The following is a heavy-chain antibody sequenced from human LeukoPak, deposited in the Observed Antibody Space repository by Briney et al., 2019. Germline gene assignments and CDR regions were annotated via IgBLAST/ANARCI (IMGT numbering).Heavy chain of an antibody. V-gene: IGHV1-2*06. Sequence: ASVKVSCKASGYTFTGYYMHWVRQAPGQGLEWMGRINPNSGGTNYAQKFQGRVTMTRDTSISTAYMELSRLRSDDTAVYYCARTEGPGGNSDYWGQGTLVTVSS. CDR2: INPNSGGT. CDR3: ARTEGPGGNSDY. D-gene: IGHD4-23*01. CDR1: GYTFTGYY. J-gene: IGHJ4*02.